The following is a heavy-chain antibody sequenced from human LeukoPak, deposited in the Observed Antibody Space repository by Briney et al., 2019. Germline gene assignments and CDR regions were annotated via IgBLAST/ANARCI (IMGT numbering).Heavy chain of an antibody. V-gene: IGHV3-30*03. D-gene: IGHD3-10*01. Sequence: PGGSLRLSCAASGFTFSSYGMHWVRQAPGKGLEWVAVISYDGSNKYYADSVKGRFTISRDNSKNTVYLQMNSLRVEDTAVYYCARDIVIGSGSCLDWGQGTLVTVSS. CDR1: GFTFSSYG. CDR3: ARDIVIGSGSCLD. CDR2: ISYDGSNK. J-gene: IGHJ4*02.